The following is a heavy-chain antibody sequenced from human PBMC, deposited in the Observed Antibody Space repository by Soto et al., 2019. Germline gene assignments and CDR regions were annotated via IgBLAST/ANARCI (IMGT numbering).Heavy chain of an antibody. Sequence: GGSLRLSCAASGFTFSSYGMHWFRQAPGKGLEWVAVISYDGSNKYYADSVKGRFTISRDNSKNTLYLQMNSLRAEDTAVYYCAKSGADTAMVTDYWGQGTLVTVSS. J-gene: IGHJ4*02. CDR1: GFTFSSYG. CDR2: ISYDGSNK. D-gene: IGHD5-18*01. CDR3: AKSGADTAMVTDY. V-gene: IGHV3-30*18.